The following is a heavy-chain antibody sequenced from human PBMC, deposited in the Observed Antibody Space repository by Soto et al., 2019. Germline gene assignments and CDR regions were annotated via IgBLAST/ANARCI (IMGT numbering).Heavy chain of an antibody. J-gene: IGHJ5*02. CDR1: GFSLTTSGVG. CDR3: ARRLDGSSKPGWFDP. V-gene: IGHV2-5*02. D-gene: IGHD1-26*01. CDR2: IYWDGDK. Sequence: QITLKESGPTLVKPTQTLTLTCTLSGFSLTTSGVGVGWIRQPPGKAPEWLALIYWDGDKRDSPSLRSRLTITKDTSKSQVVLTLNNMGPADTATYYCARRLDGSSKPGWFDPWGQGTLVTVSS.